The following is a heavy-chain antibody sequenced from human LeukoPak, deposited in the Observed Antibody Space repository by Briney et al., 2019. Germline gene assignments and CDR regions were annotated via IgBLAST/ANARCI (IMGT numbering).Heavy chain of an antibody. CDR3: AKDGRGSLNWFDP. CDR2: IRYDGGNK. Sequence: GGSLRLSCAASGFTFSNAWMSWVRQAPGKGLEWVAFIRYDGGNKYYTDSVKGRFTISRDNSKNTLYLQMNSLRAEDTAVYYCAKDGRGSLNWFDPWGQGTLVTVSS. CDR1: GFTFSNAW. D-gene: IGHD5-12*01. J-gene: IGHJ5*02. V-gene: IGHV3-30*02.